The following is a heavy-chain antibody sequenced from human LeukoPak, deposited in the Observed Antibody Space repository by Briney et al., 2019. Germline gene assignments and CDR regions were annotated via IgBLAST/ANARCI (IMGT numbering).Heavy chain of an antibody. CDR1: GFTFSTYG. V-gene: IGHV3-33*08. CDR3: ARDYGTWYFDY. D-gene: IGHD1-26*01. J-gene: IGHJ4*02. CDR2: IWFDASRK. Sequence: GGSLRLSCAASGFTFSTYGMHWVRQAPGKGLEWLAVIWFDASRKHYADSVKGRFTISRDNSKDTLYLQMNSLRDEDTAIYYCARDYGTWYFDYWGQGTLVTVSS.